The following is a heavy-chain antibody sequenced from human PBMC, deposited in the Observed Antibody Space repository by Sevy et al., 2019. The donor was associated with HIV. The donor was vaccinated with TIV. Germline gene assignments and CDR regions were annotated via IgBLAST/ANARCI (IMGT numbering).Heavy chain of an antibody. D-gene: IGHD2-21*02. Sequence: GGSLRLSCAASGFTVSSNYVSWVRQAPGKGLEWVSVIYSGGSTYYADSVKGRFTISRDNSKNTLYLQMNSLRAEDTAVYYCARDLYHCGGDCHDAFDIWGQGTMVTVSS. J-gene: IGHJ3*02. CDR3: ARDLYHCGGDCHDAFDI. CDR2: IYSGGST. CDR1: GFTVSSNY. V-gene: IGHV3-53*01.